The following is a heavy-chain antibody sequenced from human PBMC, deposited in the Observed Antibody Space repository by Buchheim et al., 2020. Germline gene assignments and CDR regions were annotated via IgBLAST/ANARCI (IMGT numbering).Heavy chain of an antibody. Sequence: QVQVVQSGAEVKKPGASVKVSCKASGYTFTNYYIHWVRQAPGQGLEWMGMIDPSGGTTRYAQQLQGRVTMTRDTSTSTVYMELSSLRSEDTAVYYCARDGVRGNSGYPDYWGQGTL. D-gene: IGHD3-22*01. CDR3: ARDGVRGNSGYPDY. J-gene: IGHJ4*02. CDR1: GYTFTNYY. V-gene: IGHV1-46*01. CDR2: IDPSGGTT.